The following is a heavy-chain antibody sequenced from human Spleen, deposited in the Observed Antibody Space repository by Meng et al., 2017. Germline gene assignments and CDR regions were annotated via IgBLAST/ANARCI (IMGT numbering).Heavy chain of an antibody. D-gene: IGHD2-8*01. CDR1: GFTLSNAW. J-gene: IGHJ3*02. Sequence: GESLKISCAASGFTLSNAWINWVRQAPGKGLEWVGRIKSKTDGGTTDYAVPVNGRFTISTDDSKNTLYLQMKSLKTEDTAVYYCTTAPLEYCTKAVCFRPLDIWGQGTMVTVSS. CDR3: TTAPLEYCTKAVCFRPLDI. CDR2: IKSKTDGGTT. V-gene: IGHV3-15*01.